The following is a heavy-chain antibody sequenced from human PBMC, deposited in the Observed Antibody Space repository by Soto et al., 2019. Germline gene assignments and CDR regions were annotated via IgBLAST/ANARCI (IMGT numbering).Heavy chain of an antibody. V-gene: IGHV1-69*12. CDR2: IIPIFGTA. J-gene: IGHJ6*02. CDR3: ARDAIAAAGNYYYYGMDV. CDR1: GGTFSSYA. Sequence: QVQLVQSGAEVKKPGSSVKVSCKASGGTFSSYAISWVRQAPGQGLEWMGGIIPIFGTANYAQKFQGRVTIPAGESTSTAYMELSSLRSEDTAVYYCARDAIAAAGNYYYYGMDVWGQGTTVTGSS. D-gene: IGHD6-13*01.